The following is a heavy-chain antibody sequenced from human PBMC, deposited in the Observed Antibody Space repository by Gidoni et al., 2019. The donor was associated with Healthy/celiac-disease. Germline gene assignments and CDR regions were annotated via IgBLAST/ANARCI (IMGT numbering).Heavy chain of an antibody. Sequence: QVQLLQDGAAAKKPGSPLQVSCKAAGGTFSSCPISWVRPAPGHGLEWMGGIIPMFGTANDAQKFQGRVTVAADEATGTAYMELSSLRAEDRAVYYCARVLLGYCSSTSCYMGYYGMDVWGQGTTVTVSS. D-gene: IGHD2-2*02. J-gene: IGHJ6*02. CDR2: IIPMFGTA. CDR1: GGTFSSCP. V-gene: IGHV1-69*01. CDR3: ARVLLGYCSSTSCYMGYYGMDV.